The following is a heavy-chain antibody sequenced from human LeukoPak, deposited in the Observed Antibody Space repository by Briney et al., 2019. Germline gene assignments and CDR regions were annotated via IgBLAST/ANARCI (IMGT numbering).Heavy chain of an antibody. CDR3: ARDQRGDYYDSSGYWGFGY. Sequence: GGSLRLSCAASGFTFSSYAMSWVRQAPGKGLEWVSAISGSSDTPYYADSVKGQFTISRDNSKNTLYLQMNSLRAEDTAVYFCARDQRGDYYDSSGYWGFGYRGQGIRVTVSS. CDR1: GFTFSSYA. J-gene: IGHJ4*02. V-gene: IGHV3-23*01. D-gene: IGHD3-22*01. CDR2: ISGSSDTP.